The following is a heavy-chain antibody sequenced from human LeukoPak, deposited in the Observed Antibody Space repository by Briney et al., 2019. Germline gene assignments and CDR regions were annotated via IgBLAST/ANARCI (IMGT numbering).Heavy chain of an antibody. Sequence: GGSLRLSCAASGFIFSSYSMNWVRQAPGKGLEWVSYISSSGSTIHYADPVKGRFTISRDNAKKSLYLQMSNLRAEDTAVYFCARGGGLDVWGQGATVTVSS. D-gene: IGHD3-16*01. CDR1: GFIFSSYS. CDR2: ISSSGSTI. V-gene: IGHV3-48*01. J-gene: IGHJ6*02. CDR3: ARGGGLDV.